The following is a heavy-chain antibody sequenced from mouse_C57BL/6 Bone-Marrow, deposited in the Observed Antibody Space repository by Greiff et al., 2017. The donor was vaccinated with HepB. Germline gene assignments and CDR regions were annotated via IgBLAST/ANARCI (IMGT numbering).Heavy chain of an antibody. V-gene: IGHV1-64*01. D-gene: IGHD1-1*01. Sequence: VQLQQSGAELVKPGASVKLSCKASGYTFTSYWMHWVKQRPGQGLEWIGMIHPNSGSTNYNEKFKSKATLTVDKSSSTAYMQLSSLTSEDSAVYYCARSPLLRGDAMDYWGQGTSVTVSS. J-gene: IGHJ4*01. CDR3: ARSPLLRGDAMDY. CDR2: IHPNSGST. CDR1: GYTFTSYW.